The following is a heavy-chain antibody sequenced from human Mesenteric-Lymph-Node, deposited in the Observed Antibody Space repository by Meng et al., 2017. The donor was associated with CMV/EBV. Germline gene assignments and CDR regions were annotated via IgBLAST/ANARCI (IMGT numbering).Heavy chain of an antibody. V-gene: IGHV1-2*02. Sequence: ASVQVSCKASGYTLTDYYMHWVRQAPGQGLEWMGWINPNTGGTNYARDFQGRVTMTRDTSISTAYMELSSLRSDDTAVYYCARDALGYCRRTSCPGGIDPWGQGTLVTVSS. CDR1: GYTLTDYY. D-gene: IGHD2-2*01. CDR2: INPNTGGT. J-gene: IGHJ5*02. CDR3: ARDALGYCRRTSCPGGIDP.